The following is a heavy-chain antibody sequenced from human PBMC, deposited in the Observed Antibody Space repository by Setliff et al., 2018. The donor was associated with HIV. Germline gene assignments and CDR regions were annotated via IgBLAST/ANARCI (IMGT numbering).Heavy chain of an antibody. CDR3: ARHYYREGFDI. CDR1: GYTFTKYA. D-gene: IGHD3-22*01. V-gene: IGHV1-3*04. Sequence: ASVKVSCKASGYTFTKYAMHWVRQAPGQRLEWMGWINTGNGNTKYSQKFQGRVTITRDTSASTVYMHMSSLRSEDTAVFFCARHYYREGFDIWGQGTMVTVSS. J-gene: IGHJ3*02. CDR2: INTGNGNT.